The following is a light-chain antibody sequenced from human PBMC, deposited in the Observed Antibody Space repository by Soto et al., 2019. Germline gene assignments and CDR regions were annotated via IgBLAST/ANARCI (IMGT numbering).Light chain of an antibody. V-gene: IGKV3-20*01. CDR2: GAS. CDR1: QSVRSNC. J-gene: IGKJ5*01. CDR3: QQYGSSPQT. Sequence: EIVLTQSPGTLSMSPGESATLSCRASQSVRSNCLAWYQQKPGHAPRLLIYGASNRATGIKDRFSGRGSGTDFTLTISRLEPEDFAVYYCQQYGSSPQTFGHGTRLDIE.